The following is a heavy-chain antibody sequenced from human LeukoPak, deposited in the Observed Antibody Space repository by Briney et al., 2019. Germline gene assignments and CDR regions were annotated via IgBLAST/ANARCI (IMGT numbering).Heavy chain of an antibody. CDR3: AKQSFYDSSGYSTA. CDR1: GFTFSSYG. J-gene: IGHJ4*02. V-gene: IGHV3-23*01. Sequence: GGSLRLSCAASGFTFSSYGMSWVRQAPGKGLEWVSTISGSGGSAYYADSVKGRFTISRDNSKNTLYLQMNSLRVEDTAVYYCAKQSFYDSSGYSTAWGQGTLVTVSS. CDR2: ISGSGGSA. D-gene: IGHD3-22*01.